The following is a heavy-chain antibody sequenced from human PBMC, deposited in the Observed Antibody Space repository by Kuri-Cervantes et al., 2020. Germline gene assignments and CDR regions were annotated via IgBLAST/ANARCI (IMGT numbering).Heavy chain of an antibody. D-gene: IGHD3-10*01. J-gene: IGHJ5*02. CDR3: ARLYGSGAGWFDP. CDR2: IYYSGST. CDR1: GGSISSGGYY. V-gene: IGHV4-31*03. Sequence: SETLSLTCTVSGGSISSGGYYWSWIRQHPGKGLEWIGYIYYSGSTYYNPSLKSRITISADTSKNQFSLKLSSVTAADTAVYYCARLYGSGAGWFDPWGQGTLVTVSS.